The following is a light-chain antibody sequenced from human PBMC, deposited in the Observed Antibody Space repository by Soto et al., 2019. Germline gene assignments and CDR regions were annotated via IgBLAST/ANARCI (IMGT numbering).Light chain of an antibody. Sequence: DIQMTQSPSTLAASVGDTVTMTCRSSSQWLAWYQKKPGKAPKLLIYDVSNLERGVPPRFSGSTSGAESTLTITGLQPDDLGTYYCQHTTDFTFGQGTKVEFK. J-gene: IGKJ2*01. V-gene: IGKV1-5*01. CDR1: SSSQW. CDR2: DVS. CDR3: QHTTDFT.